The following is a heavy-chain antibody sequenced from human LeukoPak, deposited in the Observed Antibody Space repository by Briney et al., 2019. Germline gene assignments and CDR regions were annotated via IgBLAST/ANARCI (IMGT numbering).Heavy chain of an antibody. D-gene: IGHD3-16*01. V-gene: IGHV3-48*03. CDR2: ISSSGSTI. CDR1: GFTFSSYE. CDR3: AKDYTRNQMGSSPDY. J-gene: IGHJ4*02. Sequence: GGSLRLSCAASGFTFSSYEMNWVRQAPGKGLEWVSYISSSGSTIYYADSVKGRFTISRDNAKNSLYLQMNSLRAEDTALYYCAKDYTRNQMGSSPDYWGQGTLVTVSS.